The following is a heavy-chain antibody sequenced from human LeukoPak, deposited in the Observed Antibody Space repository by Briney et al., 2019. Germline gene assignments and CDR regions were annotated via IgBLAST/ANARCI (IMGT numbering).Heavy chain of an antibody. V-gene: IGHV4-30-2*01. CDR3: ARGAGYSYGDAFDI. Sequence: SETLSLTCAVFGGSISSGDYSWSWIRQPPGKGLEWIGYIYHSGNTYYNPSLKSRVTISIDRSKNQFSLKLSSVTAADTAVYYCARGAGYSYGDAFDIWGQGTMVTVSS. D-gene: IGHD5-18*01. J-gene: IGHJ3*02. CDR2: IYHSGNT. CDR1: GGSISSGDYS.